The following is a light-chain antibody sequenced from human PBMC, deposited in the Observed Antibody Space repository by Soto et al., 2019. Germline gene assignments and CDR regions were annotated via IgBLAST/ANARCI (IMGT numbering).Light chain of an antibody. J-gene: IGKJ1*01. CDR3: QQYSNYPQT. CDR2: DAS. V-gene: IGKV1-5*01. CDR1: QIIGSS. Sequence: DIQMTQSPSTLSASVGDRVTITCRASQIIGSSLAWYQQKPGQAPNLLISDASNLESGVPSRFSGSRSGTDVILTIGSLQPDDFVTYYCQQYSNYPQTFGQGTKVEI.